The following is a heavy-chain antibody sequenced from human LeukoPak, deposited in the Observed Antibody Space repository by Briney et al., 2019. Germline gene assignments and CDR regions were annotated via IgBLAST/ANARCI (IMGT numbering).Heavy chain of an antibody. J-gene: IGHJ5*01. CDR3: ARDLNMVRGARYRPYKWFDP. V-gene: IGHV1-18*01. Sequence: GASVKVSCKASGYTFTSYGISWVRQAPGQGLEWMGWISAYNGNTNYAQKLQGRVTMTTDTSTSTAYMELRSLRSEDTAVYYCARDLNMVRGARYRPYKWFDPWGQGTLVTVSS. CDR1: GYTFTSYG. D-gene: IGHD3-10*01. CDR2: ISAYNGNT.